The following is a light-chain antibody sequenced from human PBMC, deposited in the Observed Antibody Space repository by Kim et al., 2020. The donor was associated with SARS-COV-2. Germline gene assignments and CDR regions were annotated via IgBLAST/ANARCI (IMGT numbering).Light chain of an antibody. Sequence: PGQRVTISCTGSRSNIGAGFDVHWYQQLPGTAPKLLIYSNTNRQSGVPDRFSASKSGTSASLVITGLQAEDEADYYCQSYDSSLSVFGGGTQLTVL. V-gene: IGLV1-40*01. CDR1: RSNIGAGFD. CDR3: QSYDSSLSV. CDR2: SNT. J-gene: IGLJ3*02.